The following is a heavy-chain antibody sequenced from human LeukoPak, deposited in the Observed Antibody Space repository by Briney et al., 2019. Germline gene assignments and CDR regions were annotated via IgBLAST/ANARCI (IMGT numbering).Heavy chain of an antibody. J-gene: IGHJ4*02. CDR3: ASTGATVTRYFDY. CDR2: ISSSSSYI. D-gene: IGHD4-17*01. CDR1: GFTFSSYS. Sequence: GGSLRLSCAASGFTFSSYSMNWVRQAPGKGLEWVSSISSSSSYIYYADSVKGRFTISRDNSKNTLYLQMNSLRAEDTAVYYCASTGATVTRYFDYWGQGTLVTVSS. V-gene: IGHV3-21*01.